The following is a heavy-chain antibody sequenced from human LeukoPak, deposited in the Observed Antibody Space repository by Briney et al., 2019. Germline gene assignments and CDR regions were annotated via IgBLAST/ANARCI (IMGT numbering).Heavy chain of an antibody. CDR2: IYHSGST. CDR1: GGSISSGGYS. J-gene: IGHJ3*02. D-gene: IGHD3-22*01. CDR3: ARGLAIDYYDSSGDAFDI. Sequence: SETLSLTCAVSGGSISSGGYSWSWIRQPPGKGLEWIGYIYHSGSTYYNPSLKSRVTISVDRSKNQFSLKLSSVTAADTAVYYCARGLAIDYYDSSGDAFDIWGQGTMVTVSS. V-gene: IGHV4-30-2*01.